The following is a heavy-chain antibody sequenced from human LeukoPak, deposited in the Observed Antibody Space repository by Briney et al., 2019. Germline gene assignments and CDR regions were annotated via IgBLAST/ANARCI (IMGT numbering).Heavy chain of an antibody. Sequence: PSETLSLTCTVSGGSISSSSYYWGWIRQPPGKGLEWIGSIYYSGSTYCNPSLKSRVTISVDTSKNQFSLKLSSVTAADTAVYYCARRVFEENYMDVWGKGTTVTVSS. D-gene: IGHD3-16*01. J-gene: IGHJ6*03. V-gene: IGHV4-39*01. CDR1: GGSISSSSYY. CDR2: IYYSGST. CDR3: ARRVFEENYMDV.